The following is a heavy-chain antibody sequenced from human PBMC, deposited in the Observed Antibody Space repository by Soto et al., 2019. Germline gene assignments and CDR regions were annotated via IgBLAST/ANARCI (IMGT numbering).Heavy chain of an antibody. J-gene: IGHJ4*01. CDR3: ARQLCLWQPLEY. CDR2: IYYSGNT. CDR1: GGSMRDYY. D-gene: IGHD1-1*01. Sequence: SETLSSTCSVSGGSMRDYYWSWIRQSPGKVPELIGYIYYSGNTNYNPSLKSRVTISVDMPKSLFSLKLNSVTAADTAVYYCARQLCLWQPLEYWGRGTLVTVSS. V-gene: IGHV4-59*01.